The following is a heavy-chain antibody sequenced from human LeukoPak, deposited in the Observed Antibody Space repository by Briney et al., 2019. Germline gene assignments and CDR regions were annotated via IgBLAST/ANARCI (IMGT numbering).Heavy chain of an antibody. CDR3: ARPPPHCSSTSCPIQYFQH. Sequence: SETLSLTCAVYGGSFSGYYWSWIRQPPGKGLEWIGEINHSGSTNYNPSLKSRVTISVDTSKNQFSLKLSSVTAADTAVYYCARPPPHCSSTSCPIQYFQHWGQGTLVTVSS. CDR2: INHSGST. J-gene: IGHJ1*01. CDR1: GGSFSGYY. D-gene: IGHD2-2*01. V-gene: IGHV4-34*01.